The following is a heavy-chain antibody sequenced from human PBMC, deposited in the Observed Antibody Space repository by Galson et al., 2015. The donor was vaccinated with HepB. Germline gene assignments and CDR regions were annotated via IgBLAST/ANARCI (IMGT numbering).Heavy chain of an antibody. CDR1: GFTVSSNY. CDR2: IYSGGST. Sequence: SLRLSCAASGFTVSSNYMSWVRQAPGKGLEWVSVIYSGGSTYYADSVKGRFTISRDNSKNTLYLQMNSLRAEDTAVYYCARDGYSYDYYYYYYMDVWGKGTTVTVSS. CDR3: ARDGYSYDYYYYYYMDV. J-gene: IGHJ6*03. D-gene: IGHD5-18*01. V-gene: IGHV3-53*01.